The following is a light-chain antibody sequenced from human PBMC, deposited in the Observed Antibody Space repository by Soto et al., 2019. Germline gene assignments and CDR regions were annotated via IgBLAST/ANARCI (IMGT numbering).Light chain of an antibody. V-gene: IGLV2-8*01. J-gene: IGLJ2*01. CDR2: EVT. CDR1: SSDVGAYNY. Sequence: ALTQPPSASGSPGQSVTISCAGTSSDVGAYNYVSWYQQHPGKAPKLMIYEVTKRPSGVPDRFSGSKSGNTASLTVSGLQVEDEADYYCSSHAGTKVVFGGGTKLTVL. CDR3: SSHAGTKVV.